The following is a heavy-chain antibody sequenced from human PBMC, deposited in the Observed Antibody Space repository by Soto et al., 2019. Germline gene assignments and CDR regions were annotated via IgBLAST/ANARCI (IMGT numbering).Heavy chain of an antibody. D-gene: IGHD2-15*01. CDR1: GYTFTGYY. V-gene: IGHV1-2*04. CDR2: INPNSDGT. J-gene: IGHJ5*02. Sequence: QVQLVQSGAEVKKPGASVKVSCKASGYTFTGYYMHWVRQAPGQGLEWMGWINPNSDGTNYAQKFQGWVTMTRDTSISTACMELSRLRSDDTAVYYCARGPDIVVVVAANWFDPWGQGTLVTVSS. CDR3: ARGPDIVVVVAANWFDP.